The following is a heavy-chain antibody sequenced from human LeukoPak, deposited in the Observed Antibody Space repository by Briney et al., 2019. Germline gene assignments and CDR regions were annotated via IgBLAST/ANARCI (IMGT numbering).Heavy chain of an antibody. Sequence: ASVKVSCTASGYTFTDYYVHWVRQAPGQGLEWMGWINPNSGGTNYAQKFQGRVTMTRDTSISTAYMELSRLRSDDTAVYYCARVKLSVWFGEPNMDVWGKGTTVTISS. J-gene: IGHJ6*03. CDR2: INPNSGGT. CDR3: ARVKLSVWFGEPNMDV. CDR1: GYTFTDYY. D-gene: IGHD3-10*01. V-gene: IGHV1-2*02.